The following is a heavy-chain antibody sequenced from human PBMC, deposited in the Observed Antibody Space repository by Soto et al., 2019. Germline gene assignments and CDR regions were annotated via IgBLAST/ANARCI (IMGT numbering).Heavy chain of an antibody. CDR3: ALEIVGQQLPVFFDY. CDR1: GGTFSSYA. Sequence: QVPLVQSGAEVKKPGSSVKVSCKASGGTFSSYAISWVRQAPGQGLEWMGGIIPIFGTANYAQKFQGRVTITADESTSTAYMELSSLRSEDTAVYYCALEIVGQQLPVFFDYWGQGTLVTVSS. CDR2: IIPIFGTA. D-gene: IGHD5-12*01. J-gene: IGHJ4*02. V-gene: IGHV1-69*01.